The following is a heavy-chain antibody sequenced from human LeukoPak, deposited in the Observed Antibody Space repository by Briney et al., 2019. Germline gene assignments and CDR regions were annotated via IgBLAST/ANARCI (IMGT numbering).Heavy chain of an antibody. CDR1: GFTFSGCA. CDR2: IGSKAFDYAT. V-gene: IGHV3-73*01. J-gene: IGHJ4*02. D-gene: IGHD6-13*01. Sequence: GGSLKLSCAASGFTFSGCAVHWVRQAPGKGLEWVGRIGSKAFDYATVYAASVEGRFTISRDDSKHTAFLQMNSLRTEDTAVYYCTRHLDGIAAYDYWGQGSLVTVSS. CDR3: TRHLDGIAAYDY.